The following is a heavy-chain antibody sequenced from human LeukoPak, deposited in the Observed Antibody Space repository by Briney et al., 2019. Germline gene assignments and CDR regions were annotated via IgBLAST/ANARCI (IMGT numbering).Heavy chain of an antibody. V-gene: IGHV4-4*02. D-gene: IGHD5-18*01. J-gene: IGHJ3*02. CDR3: ARDLTGGTAMVNYAFDI. Sequence: SGGSLRLSCAASGLTFSNAWMSWVRQPPGKGLEWIGSIYYSGSTYYNPSLKSRVTISVDTSKNQFSLKLSSVTAADTAVYYCARDLTGGTAMVNYAFDIWGQGTMVTVSS. CDR1: GLTFSNAW. CDR2: IYYSGST.